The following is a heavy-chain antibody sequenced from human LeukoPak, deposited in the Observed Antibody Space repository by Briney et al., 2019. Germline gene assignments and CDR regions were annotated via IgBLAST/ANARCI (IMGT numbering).Heavy chain of an antibody. CDR1: GYTITELS. D-gene: IGHD2-2*02. J-gene: IGHJ4*02. V-gene: IGHV1-24*01. Sequence: GASVKVSCKVSGYTITELSMHWVRQAPGKGLEWMGGVDPEDGETIYAQKFQGRVTMTEDTSTGTAYMELSSLRSEDTAVYYCATLYCSSTSCYKGFDYWGQGTLVTVSS. CDR2: VDPEDGET. CDR3: ATLYCSSTSCYKGFDY.